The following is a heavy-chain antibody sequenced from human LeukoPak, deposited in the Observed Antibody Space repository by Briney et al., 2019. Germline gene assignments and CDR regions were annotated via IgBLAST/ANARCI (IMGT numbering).Heavy chain of an antibody. D-gene: IGHD6-13*01. V-gene: IGHV4-59*01. CDR1: GGSISRYY. Sequence: PSETLSLTCTVSGGSISRYYWSWIRQPPGKGLEWIGYIYYSGSTNYNPSLKSRVTISVDTSKNQFSLKLSSVTAADTAVYYCARGIAAAVYWGQGTLVTVSS. CDR3: ARGIAAAVY. CDR2: IYYSGST. J-gene: IGHJ4*02.